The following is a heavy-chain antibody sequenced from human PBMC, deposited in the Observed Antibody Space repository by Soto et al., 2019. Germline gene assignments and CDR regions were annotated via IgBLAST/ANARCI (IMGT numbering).Heavy chain of an antibody. V-gene: IGHV3-53*04. J-gene: IGHJ2*01. CDR3: ARGVRYCSSTSCAEGGYFDL. Sequence: EVQLVESGGGLVQPGGSLRLSCAASGFTVSSNYMSWVRQAPGNGLEWVSGIYSGGSTYYADSVKGRFTISRHNSKNTLYLQKNSLRAEDTAVYYCARGVRYCSSTSCAEGGYFDLWGRGTLVTVSS. CDR2: IYSGGST. D-gene: IGHD2-2*01. CDR1: GFTVSSNY.